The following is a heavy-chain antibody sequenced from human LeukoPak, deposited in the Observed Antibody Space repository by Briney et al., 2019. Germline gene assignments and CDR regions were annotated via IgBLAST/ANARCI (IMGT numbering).Heavy chain of an antibody. D-gene: IGHD2-2*02. CDR2: INHSGST. V-gene: IGHV4-34*01. J-gene: IGHJ4*02. CDR3: ARFNIVVVPAAIPPPAYYFDY. CDR1: GGSFSGYY. Sequence: SETLSLTCAVYGGSFSGYYWSWIRQPPGKGLEWIGEINHSGSTNYNPSLKSRVTISVDTSKNQFSLKLSSVTAADTAVYYCARFNIVVVPAAIPPPAYYFDYWGQGTLVTVSS.